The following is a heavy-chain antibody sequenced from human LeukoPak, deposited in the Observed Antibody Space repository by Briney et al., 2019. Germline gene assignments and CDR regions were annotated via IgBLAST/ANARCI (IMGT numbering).Heavy chain of an antibody. V-gene: IGHV4-59*01. Sequence: SETLSLTCTVSGGSISSYYWSWIRQPPGKGLEWIGYIYYSGSTNYNPSLKSRVTISVDTSKNQFSLKLSSVTAADTAVYYCAGTMVRGDIIEGAVSSDYWGQGTLVTVSS. CDR1: GGSISSYY. CDR2: IYYSGST. J-gene: IGHJ4*02. CDR3: AGTMVRGDIIEGAVSSDY. D-gene: IGHD3-10*01.